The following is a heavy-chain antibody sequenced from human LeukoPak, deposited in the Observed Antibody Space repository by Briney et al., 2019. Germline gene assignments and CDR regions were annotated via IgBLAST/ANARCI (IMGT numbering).Heavy chain of an antibody. CDR2: IYSGGNT. J-gene: IGHJ4*02. Sequence: GGSLRLSCAASGFTFSSYEMNWVRQAPGKGLEWVSVIYSGGNTKYADSVKGRFTISRDSSRSMLYLQMHSLRAEDTAVYYCARDLNFDCWGQGTLVTVSS. CDR3: ARDLNFDC. V-gene: IGHV3-66*01. CDR1: GFTFSSYE.